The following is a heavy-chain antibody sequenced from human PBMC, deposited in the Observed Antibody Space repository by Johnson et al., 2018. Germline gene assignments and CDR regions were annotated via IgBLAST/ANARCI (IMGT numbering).Heavy chain of an antibody. Sequence: VQLLESGGGVVQPGRSLRLSCAASGFTFSSYGMHWVRQAPGKGLEWVAVIWYDGSNKYYADSVKGRFTISRDNSKNTLYLQMNSLRAEDTAGYYCATADIVVVPAATLHYGMDVWGQGTTVTVSS. CDR3: ATADIVVVPAATLHYGMDV. CDR1: GFTFSSYG. J-gene: IGHJ6*02. V-gene: IGHV3-33*01. D-gene: IGHD2-2*01. CDR2: IWYDGSNK.